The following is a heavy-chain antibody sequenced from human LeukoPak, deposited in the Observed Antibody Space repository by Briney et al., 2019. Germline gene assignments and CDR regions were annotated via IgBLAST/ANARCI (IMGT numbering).Heavy chain of an antibody. CDR1: GGSISSYY. CDR2: IYSSGIT. J-gene: IGHJ5*02. CDR3: ARDQDSPNNWFGP. D-gene: IGHD2-15*01. Sequence: KSSETLSLTCTVSGGSISSYYWSWIRQPPGKGLEWIGSIYSSGITYYNPSLKSRVTMSLDTSKKQFSLKLTSVTAADMAVYYCARDQDSPNNWFGPWGQGTLVTVSS. V-gene: IGHV4-59*04.